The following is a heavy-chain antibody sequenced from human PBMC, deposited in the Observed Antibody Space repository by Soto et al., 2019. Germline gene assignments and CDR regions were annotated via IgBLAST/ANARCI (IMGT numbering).Heavy chain of an antibody. D-gene: IGHD6-19*01. Sequence: QVQLQESGPGLVKPSESLSLTCTVSGGSISSGSYYWSCIRQPPGKGLEWIGYIYYRGSTNYNPSSMSRVTISVDTSKNQFSQKLSSVTAADTAVYYCGSYSSGLYDVSYWGQGTLVTVSS. CDR1: GGSISSGSYY. J-gene: IGHJ4*02. V-gene: IGHV4-61*01. CDR2: IYYRGST. CDR3: GSYSSGLYDVSY.